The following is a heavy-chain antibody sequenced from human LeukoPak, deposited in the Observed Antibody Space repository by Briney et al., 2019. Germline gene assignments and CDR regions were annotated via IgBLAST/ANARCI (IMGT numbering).Heavy chain of an antibody. CDR1: GYTFTSYA. CDR3: ARHLIITSQNIVYFDY. CDR2: INAGNGNT. J-gene: IGHJ4*02. V-gene: IGHV1-3*01. D-gene: IGHD1-14*01. Sequence: ASVKVSCKASGYTFTSYAMHWVRQAPGQRLEWMGWINAGNGNTKYSQKFQGRVTITADKSTSTAYMELSSLRSEDTAVYYCARHLIITSQNIVYFDYWGQGTLVTVSS.